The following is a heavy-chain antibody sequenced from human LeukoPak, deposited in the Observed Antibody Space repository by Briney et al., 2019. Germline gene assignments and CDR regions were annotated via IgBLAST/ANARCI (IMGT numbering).Heavy chain of an antibody. CDR2: IYTSGST. CDR3: ARAVLLWFGEFTDSNWFDP. V-gene: IGHV4-4*07. Sequence: SEILPLTCTVSGGSISSYYWSWIRQPAGKGLEWIGRIYTSGSTNYNPSLKSRVTMSVDTSKNQFSLKLSSVTAADTAVYYCARAVLLWFGEFTDSNWFDPWGQGTLVTVSS. CDR1: GGSISSYY. J-gene: IGHJ5*02. D-gene: IGHD3-10*01.